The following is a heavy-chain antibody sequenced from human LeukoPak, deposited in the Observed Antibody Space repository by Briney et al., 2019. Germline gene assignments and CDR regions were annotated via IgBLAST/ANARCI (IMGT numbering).Heavy chain of an antibody. CDR3: AGVVPAAIRLFDY. D-gene: IGHD2-2*02. V-gene: IGHV4-39*01. Sequence: PSETLSLTCTVSGGSISSSSYYWGSIRQPPGKGLEWIGSIYYSGSTYYNPSLKSRVTISVDTSKNQFSLKLSSVTAADTAVYYCAGVVPAAIRLFDYWGQGTLVTVSS. J-gene: IGHJ4*02. CDR1: GGSISSSSYY. CDR2: IYYSGST.